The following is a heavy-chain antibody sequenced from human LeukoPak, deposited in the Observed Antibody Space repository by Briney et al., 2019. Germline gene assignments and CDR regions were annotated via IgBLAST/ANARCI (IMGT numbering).Heavy chain of an antibody. Sequence: PSETLSLTCTVSGGSISGYYWSWIRQPPGKGLEWIGEINHSGSTNYNPSLKSRVTISVDTSKNQFSLKLSSVTAADTAVYYCARATYESVVDYWGQGTLVTVSS. J-gene: IGHJ4*02. D-gene: IGHD3-3*01. CDR2: INHSGST. V-gene: IGHV4-34*01. CDR1: GGSISGYY. CDR3: ARATYESVVDY.